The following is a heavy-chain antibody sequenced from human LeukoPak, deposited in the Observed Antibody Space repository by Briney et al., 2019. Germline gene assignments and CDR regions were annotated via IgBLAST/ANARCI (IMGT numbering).Heavy chain of an antibody. CDR2: INPNSGGT. V-gene: IGHV1-2*02. D-gene: IGHD1-26*01. CDR1: GYTFTGYY. CDR3: ARVARWELLYFDY. J-gene: IGHJ4*02. Sequence: ASVKVSCKASGYTFTGYYMHWVRQAPGQGLEWMGWINPNSGGTNYAQKFQGRVTMTRDTSISTVYMELSRLRSDDTAVYYCARVARWELLYFDYWGQGTLVTVSS.